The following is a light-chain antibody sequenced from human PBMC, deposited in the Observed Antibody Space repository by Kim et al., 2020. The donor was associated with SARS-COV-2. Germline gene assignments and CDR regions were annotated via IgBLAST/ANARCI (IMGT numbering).Light chain of an antibody. CDR2: DNN. V-gene: IGLV6-57*01. CDR1: SGSIASNY. CDR3: QAFVNNIQV. Sequence: NFMLTQSHSVSESPGKTVTISCTRSSGSIASNYVQWYQQRPGSSPIAVIFDNNQRPSGVPGRSSGSIDSSSNSASLTSSGLKTEDEAYCCCQAFVNNIQVFGGGTKVTVL. J-gene: IGLJ3*02.